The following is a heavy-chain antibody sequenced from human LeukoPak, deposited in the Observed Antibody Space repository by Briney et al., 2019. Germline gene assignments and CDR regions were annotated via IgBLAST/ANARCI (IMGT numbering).Heavy chain of an antibody. D-gene: IGHD2-2*01. CDR3: ARGGSYQLLSDAFDI. CDR1: GGSISSDGYF. J-gene: IGHJ3*02. CDR2: IYHSGGT. Sequence: SETLSLTCAVSGGSISSDGYFWSWIRQPPGRGLEWIGYIYHSGGTYYNPSLKSRVTISIDRSKNQFSLKVSSVTAADTAVYYCARGGSYQLLSDAFDIWGQGTMVTVSS. V-gene: IGHV4-30-2*01.